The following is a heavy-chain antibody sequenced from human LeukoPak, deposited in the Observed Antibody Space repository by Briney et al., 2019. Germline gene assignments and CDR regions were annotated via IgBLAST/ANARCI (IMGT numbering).Heavy chain of an antibody. CDR2: INPNSGGT. D-gene: IGHD2-2*01. J-gene: IGHJ6*02. V-gene: IGHV1-2*06. CDR3: ARDVTKYCSSTSCYVYYYYYGMDV. Sequence: ASVKVSCKASGYTFTGYYMHWVRQAPGQGLEWMGRINPNSGGTNYAQKFQGRVTMTRDTSISTAYMELSRLRSDDTAVYYCARDVTKYCSSTSCYVYYYYYGMDVWGQGTTVTVSS. CDR1: GYTFTGYY.